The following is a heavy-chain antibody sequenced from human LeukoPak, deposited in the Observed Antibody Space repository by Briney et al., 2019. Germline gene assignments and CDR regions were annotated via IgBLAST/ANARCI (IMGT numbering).Heavy chain of an antibody. CDR1: GYTFTSYY. D-gene: IGHD1-1*01. J-gene: IGHJ6*03. V-gene: IGHV1-46*01. CDR3: ARAQLLDYYYMDV. Sequence: ASVKVSCKASGYTFTSYYMHWVRQAPGQGLEWMGIINPNGGSTSYAQKFQGRVTMTRDMSTSTVYMELSSLRSEDTAVYYCARAQLLDYYYMDVWGKGTTVTISS. CDR2: INPNGGST.